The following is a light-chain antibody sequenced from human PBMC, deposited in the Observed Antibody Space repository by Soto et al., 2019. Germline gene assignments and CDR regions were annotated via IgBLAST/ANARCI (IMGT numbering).Light chain of an antibody. CDR2: YDS. CDR1: NIRSKS. CDR3: QVWDISSGQVV. V-gene: IGLV3-21*01. Sequence: SYELTQPPSVSVAPGKTASVACGGSNIRSKSVHWYQNKSGQAPVLVMYYDSDRPSGIPERFSGSNSGNTATLTISRVEAGDEADYYCQVWDISSGQVVFGGGTKLTVL. J-gene: IGLJ3*02.